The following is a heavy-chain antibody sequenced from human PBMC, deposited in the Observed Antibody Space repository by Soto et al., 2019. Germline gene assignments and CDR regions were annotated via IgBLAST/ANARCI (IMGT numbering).Heavy chain of an antibody. J-gene: IGHJ3*02. V-gene: IGHV3-23*01. CDR3: AKNHKLTGTYDAFDI. CDR2: ISGSGGST. Sequence: GGSLILSCAASGFTFSSYAMSWVRQAPGKGLEWVSAISGSGGSTYYADSVKGRFTISRDNSKNTLYLQMNSLRAEDTAVYYCAKNHKLTGTYDAFDIWGQGTMVTVSS. CDR1: GFTFSSYA. D-gene: IGHD1-7*01.